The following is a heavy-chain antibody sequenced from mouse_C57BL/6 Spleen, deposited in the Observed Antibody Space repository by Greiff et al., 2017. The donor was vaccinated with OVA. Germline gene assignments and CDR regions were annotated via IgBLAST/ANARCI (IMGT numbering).Heavy chain of an antibody. CDR2: IDPNSGGT. CDR3: ARLYYYGSSYVGYFDY. D-gene: IGHD1-1*01. J-gene: IGHJ2*01. CDR1: GYTFTSYW. Sequence: VQLQQSGAELVKPGASVKLSCKASGYTFTSYWMHWVKQRPGRGLEWIGRIDPNSGGTKYNEKFKSKATLTVDKPSSTAYMQLSSLTSEDSAVYYGARLYYYGSSYVGYFDYWGQGTTLTVSS. V-gene: IGHV1-72*01.